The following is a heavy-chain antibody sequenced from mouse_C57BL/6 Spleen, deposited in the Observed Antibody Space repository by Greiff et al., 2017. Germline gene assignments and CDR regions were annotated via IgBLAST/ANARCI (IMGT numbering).Heavy chain of an antibody. CDR3: ARYGNSRDYYAMDY. Sequence: QVQLQQSGAELAKPGASVKLSCKASGYTFTRYWMHWVKQRPGQGLEWIGYINPSSGYTKYNQKFKDKATLTADKSSSTAYMKLSSLTYEDSAVYDCARYGNSRDYYAMDYWGKGTSVTVSS. CDR2: INPSSGYT. CDR1: GYTFTRYW. D-gene: IGHD2-1*01. J-gene: IGHJ4*01. V-gene: IGHV1-7*01.